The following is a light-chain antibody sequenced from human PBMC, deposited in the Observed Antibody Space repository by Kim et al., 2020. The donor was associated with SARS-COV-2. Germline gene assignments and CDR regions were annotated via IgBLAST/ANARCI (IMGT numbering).Light chain of an antibody. CDR1: QSVSSY. J-gene: IGKJ4*01. Sequence: PGERATLSCRASQSVSSYLAWYQQKPGQAPRLLIYDASNRATGIPARFSGSGSGTDFTLTISSLEPEDFAVYYCQQRSNWPPSLTFGGGTKVDIK. CDR2: DAS. V-gene: IGKV3-11*01. CDR3: QQRSNWPPSLT.